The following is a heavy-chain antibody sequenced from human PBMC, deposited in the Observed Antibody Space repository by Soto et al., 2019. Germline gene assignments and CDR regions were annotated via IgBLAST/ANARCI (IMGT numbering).Heavy chain of an antibody. CDR1: GYGFTTYG. Sequence: QVHLVQSGAEVKKPGASVKVSCKGSGYGFTTYGITWVRQAPGQGLEWMAWISAHNGNTNYAQKRQARCTVTRDTSTSTAYMELRSLRSDDTAVYYCARGRYGDYWGQGALVTVSS. CDR2: ISAHNGNT. J-gene: IGHJ4*02. V-gene: IGHV1-18*01. CDR3: ARGRYGDY. D-gene: IGHD1-1*01.